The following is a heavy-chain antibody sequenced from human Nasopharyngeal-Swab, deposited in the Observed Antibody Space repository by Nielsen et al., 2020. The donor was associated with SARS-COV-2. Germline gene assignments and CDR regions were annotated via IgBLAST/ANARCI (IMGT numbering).Heavy chain of an antibody. V-gene: IGHV4-34*01. CDR1: GGSLSGYY. J-gene: IGHJ4*02. D-gene: IGHD2-2*01. CDR3: ARTFCTTSSCSYYFDS. Sequence: SETLSLTCAVYGGSLSGYYWTWIRQPPGKGLEWIGEVEQSGFTKYNPSLKSRVSISLDTSKNRVSLKVSSVTAADTAVYYCARTFCTTSSCSYYFDSWGQGNLVTVSS. CDR2: VEQSGFT.